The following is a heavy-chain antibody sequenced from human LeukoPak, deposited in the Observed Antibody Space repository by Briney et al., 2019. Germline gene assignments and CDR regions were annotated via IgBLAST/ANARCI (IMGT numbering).Heavy chain of an antibody. D-gene: IGHD6-13*01. V-gene: IGHV3-48*01. CDR2: ITSDSSPI. CDR1: GFTFSAYS. Sequence: PGGSLRLSCAASGFTFSAYSMNWVRQAPGKGLEWVSYITSDSSPIYYADSVKGRFTISRDNSKNTLYLQMNSLRGEDTAVYYCARAYDSSWHNFDYWGQGSLVTVSS. J-gene: IGHJ4*02. CDR3: ARAYDSSWHNFDY.